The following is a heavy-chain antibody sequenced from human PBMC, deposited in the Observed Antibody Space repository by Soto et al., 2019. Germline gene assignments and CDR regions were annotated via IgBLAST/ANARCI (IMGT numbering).Heavy chain of an antibody. J-gene: IGHJ4*02. D-gene: IGHD3-10*01. CDR1: GFTFSSYA. V-gene: IGHV3-23*01. Sequence: GGSLRLSCAASGFTFSSYAMSWVRQAPGKGLEWVSAISGSGGSTYYADSVKGRFTISRDNSKNTLYLQMNSLRAEDTAVYYCAKVGGYYGSGSYYGDFDYWGQGTLVTVSS. CDR3: AKVGGYYGSGSYYGDFDY. CDR2: ISGSGGST.